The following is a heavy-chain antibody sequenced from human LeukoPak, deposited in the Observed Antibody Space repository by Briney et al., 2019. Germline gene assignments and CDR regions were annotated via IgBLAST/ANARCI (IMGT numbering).Heavy chain of an antibody. J-gene: IGHJ4*02. V-gene: IGHV1-46*01. CDR1: GYTFTSYG. CDR3: ARAVFDY. Sequence: ASVKVSCKASGYTFTSYGISWVRQAPGQGLEWMGIINPSGGSTNYAQKFQGRVTMTRDMSTSTVYMELSSLRSEDTAVYYCARAVFDYWGQGTLVTVSS. CDR2: INPSGGST.